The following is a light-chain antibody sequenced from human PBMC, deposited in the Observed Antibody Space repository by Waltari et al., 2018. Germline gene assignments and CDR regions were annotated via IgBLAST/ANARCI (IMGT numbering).Light chain of an antibody. V-gene: IGKV1-33*01. CDR2: DTS. Sequence: DIQMTQSPPSLSASVGDTITITCRASQDVGTHVNWYQYTPPKAPKLLIYDTSNLETGVPSRFSGSGSGTDFTFTITSLQPEDFATYYCQQYGTFGQGTKVETK. CDR1: QDVGTH. CDR3: QQYGT. J-gene: IGKJ2*01.